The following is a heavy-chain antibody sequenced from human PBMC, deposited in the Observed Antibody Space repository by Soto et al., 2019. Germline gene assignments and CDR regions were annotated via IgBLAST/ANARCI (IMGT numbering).Heavy chain of an antibody. J-gene: IGHJ4*02. CDR3: ARVSQGSSFFDY. V-gene: IGHV3-33*01. CDR2: IWYDGSNK. CDR1: GFTFSSYG. Sequence: QVQLVESGGGVVQPGRSLRLSCAASGFTFSSYGMHWVRQAPGKGLEWVAVIWYDGSNKYYADSVKGRFTISRDNSKNTLYLQMNSLRAEDTAVYYCARVSQGSSFFDYWGQGTLVTVSS. D-gene: IGHD6-6*01.